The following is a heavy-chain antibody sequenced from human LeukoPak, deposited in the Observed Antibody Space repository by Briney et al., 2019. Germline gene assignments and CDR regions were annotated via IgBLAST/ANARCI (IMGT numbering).Heavy chain of an antibody. CDR2: IYYSGST. CDR1: GGSISSSSYY. V-gene: IGHV4-39*01. D-gene: IGHD2-2*01. CDR3: ARRSQYCSSTSCHRRGFDY. J-gene: IGHJ4*02. Sequence: SETQSLTCTVSGGSISSSSYYWGRIRQPPGKGLEWIGSIYYSGSTYYNPSLKSRVTISVDTSKNQFSLKLSSVTAADTAVYYCARRSQYCSSTSCHRRGFDYWGQGTLVTVSS.